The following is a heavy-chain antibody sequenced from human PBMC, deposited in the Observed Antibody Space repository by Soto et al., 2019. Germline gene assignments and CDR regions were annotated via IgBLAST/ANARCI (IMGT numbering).Heavy chain of an antibody. J-gene: IGHJ6*02. CDR2: ISYDGTNK. CDR3: AKDLQSYGDYDYYCYGMDV. Sequence: QVQMVESGGGEVQPGRSLTISCAAYGFTFITYGMHWVRQTPGKGLEWGAVISYDGTNKFYSDSVKGRFTISRDNFKNTLTLQMNSLRADDTAVYSCAKDLQSYGDYDYYCYGMDVWGLGTRVTVSS. CDR1: GFTFITYG. V-gene: IGHV3-30*18. D-gene: IGHD4-17*01.